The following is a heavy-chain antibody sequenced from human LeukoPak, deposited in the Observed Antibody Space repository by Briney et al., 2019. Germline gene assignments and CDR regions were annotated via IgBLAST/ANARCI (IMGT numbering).Heavy chain of an antibody. CDR3: ARDNWGFTD. Sequence: PGGSLRLSCAASGFTFSSYGMHWVRQAPGKGLECVANIKQDGSEKYYVDSVKGRFTISRDNAKNSLYLQMNSLRAEDTAVYYCARDNWGFTDWGQGTLVTVSS. D-gene: IGHD7-27*01. CDR1: GFTFSSYG. CDR2: IKQDGSEK. V-gene: IGHV3-7*01. J-gene: IGHJ4*02.